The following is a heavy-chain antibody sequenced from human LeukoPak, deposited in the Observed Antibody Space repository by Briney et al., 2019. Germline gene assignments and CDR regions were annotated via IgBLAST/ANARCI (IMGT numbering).Heavy chain of an antibody. D-gene: IGHD3-16*01. V-gene: IGHV1-2*02. Sequence: ASVKVSCKASGYTFTGYYMHWVRQAPGQGLEWMGWINPNSGGTNYAQKSQGRVTMTRDTSISTAYMELSRLRSDDTAVYYCASLGSMITFGGVITLLDYWGQGTLVTVSS. CDR2: INPNSGGT. CDR1: GYTFTGYY. CDR3: ASLGSMITFGGVITLLDY. J-gene: IGHJ4*02.